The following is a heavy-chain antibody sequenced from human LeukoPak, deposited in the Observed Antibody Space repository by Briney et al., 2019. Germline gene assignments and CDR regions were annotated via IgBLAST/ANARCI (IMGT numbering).Heavy chain of an antibody. CDR1: GFNFSYYY. J-gene: IGHJ5*02. V-gene: IGHV3-11*01. Sequence: GSLRLSFAAPGFNFSYYYMSLIRQAPGKGLEWVSYISSSGSIIKYADSVKGRFTISRDSAKNSLYLQMNSLRAEDTAVYYCARTAPSEGWFDPWGQGTLVTVSS. CDR2: ISSSGSII. CDR3: ARTAPSEGWFDP.